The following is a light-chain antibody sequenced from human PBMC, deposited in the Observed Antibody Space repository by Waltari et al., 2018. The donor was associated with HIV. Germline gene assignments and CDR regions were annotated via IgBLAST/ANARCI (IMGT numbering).Light chain of an antibody. Sequence: QSALTQPASVSGSPGQSITISCTGTSSDVGSYNLVSWYQHHPGKTPKFMVFEVTKRPSWVSKRFSGSKAGNTASLTSSGLQAEDEADYYCCSYAGSSAFVVGTGTKVTVL. CDR1: SSDVGSYNL. J-gene: IGLJ1*01. V-gene: IGLV2-23*02. CDR3: CSYAGSSAFV. CDR2: EVT.